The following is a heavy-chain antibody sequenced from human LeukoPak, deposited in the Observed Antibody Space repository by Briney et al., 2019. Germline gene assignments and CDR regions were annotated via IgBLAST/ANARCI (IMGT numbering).Heavy chain of an antibody. V-gene: IGHV3-74*01. Sequence: GGSLRLSCAASGFTFSSYWAHWVRQAPGKGLVWVLRVNSDESITTYADSVNGRFTISRDNAKNTLYLQMKSLRAEDTAVYYCARGHLPTPRSAMDVWGQGTTVTVSS. D-gene: IGHD3-3*02. J-gene: IGHJ6*02. CDR3: ARGHLPTPRSAMDV. CDR1: GFTFSSYW. CDR2: VNSDESIT.